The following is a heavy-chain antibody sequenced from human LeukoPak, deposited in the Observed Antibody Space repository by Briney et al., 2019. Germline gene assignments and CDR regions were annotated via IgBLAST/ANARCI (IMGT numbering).Heavy chain of an antibody. V-gene: IGHV4-59*01. Sequence: SETLSLTCTVSGDSISSYYWSWIRQPPGKALEWIGYIYYRGSPNYNPPLKSRVTISIDTSKNQFSLRLSSVTAADTAVYYCARDGGDEILDYWGQGTLVTVSS. CDR3: ARDGGDEILDY. CDR1: GDSISSYY. CDR2: IYYRGSP. J-gene: IGHJ4*02. D-gene: IGHD4-17*01.